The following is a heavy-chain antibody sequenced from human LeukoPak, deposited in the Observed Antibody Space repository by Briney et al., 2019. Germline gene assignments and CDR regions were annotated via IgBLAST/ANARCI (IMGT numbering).Heavy chain of an antibody. CDR3: ARHYGP. CDR2: IYYSGST. CDR1: GASVSSARY. J-gene: IGHJ4*02. V-gene: IGHV4-61*01. Sequence: PSETLSLTCTVSGASVSSARYWTWIRQPPGKGVEWIGYIYYSGSTYYNPSLKSRVTISVDTSKNQFSLKLNSVTATDTAVYYCARHYGPWGQGTLVTVSS. D-gene: IGHD3-16*01.